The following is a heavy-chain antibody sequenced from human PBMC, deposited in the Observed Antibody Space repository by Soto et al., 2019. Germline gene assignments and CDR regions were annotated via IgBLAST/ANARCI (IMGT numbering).Heavy chain of an antibody. V-gene: IGHV1-69*13. Sequence: GASVKVSCKASGGTFSSYAISWVRQAPGQGLEWMGGIIPIFGTANYAQKFQGRVTITADESTSTAYMELSSLRSEDTAVYYCARVPLTVDTAMVTDYYYYGMDVWGQGTTVTVSS. CDR2: IIPIFGTA. CDR1: GGTFSSYA. D-gene: IGHD5-18*01. CDR3: ARVPLTVDTAMVTDYYYYGMDV. J-gene: IGHJ6*02.